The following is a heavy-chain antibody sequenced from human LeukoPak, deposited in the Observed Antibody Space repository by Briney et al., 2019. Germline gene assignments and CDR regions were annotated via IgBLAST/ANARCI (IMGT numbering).Heavy chain of an antibody. Sequence: GRSLRLSCAASGFTFSSYGMHWVRQAPGKGLEWVAVISYDGSNKYYADSVKGRFTISRDNSKNTLYLQMNSLRAEDTAVYYCARDQIKGATFDIWGQGTMVTVSS. V-gene: IGHV3-30*03. CDR3: ARDQIKGATFDI. CDR1: GFTFSSYG. J-gene: IGHJ3*02. D-gene: IGHD3-16*01. CDR2: ISYDGSNK.